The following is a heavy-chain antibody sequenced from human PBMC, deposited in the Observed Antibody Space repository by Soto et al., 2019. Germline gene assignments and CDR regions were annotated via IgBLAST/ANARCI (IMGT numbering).Heavy chain of an antibody. J-gene: IGHJ4*02. D-gene: IGHD1-7*01. CDR2: MSNDGGNT. CDR3: AKDKNPAVLGTIDH. CDR1: GFTFTIYG. V-gene: IGHV3-30*18. Sequence: QVQLVESGGGVVQPGRSLRLSCVVSGFTFTIYGMHWVRQAPGKGLEWVAAMSNDGGNTDYVDSVKGRFTISRDNSKNTLYLQMNSLRVEDTAVYFCAKDKNPAVLGTIDHWGQGTLVTVSS.